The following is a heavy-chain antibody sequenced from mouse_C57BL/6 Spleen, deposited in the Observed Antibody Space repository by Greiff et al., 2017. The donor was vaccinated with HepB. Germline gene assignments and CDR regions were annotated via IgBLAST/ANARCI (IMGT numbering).Heavy chain of an antibody. J-gene: IGHJ1*03. Sequence: EVKLMESGGGLVQPKGSLKLSCAASGFTFNTYAMPWVRQAPGKGLEWVARIRSKSSNYATYYADSVKDRFTISRDDSQSMLYLQMNNLKTEDTAMYYCVRDPDYGRSYGYWYFDVWGTGTTVTVSS. CDR1: GFTFNTYA. CDR2: IRSKSSNYAT. V-gene: IGHV10-3*01. CDR3: VRDPDYGRSYGYWYFDV. D-gene: IGHD1-1*01.